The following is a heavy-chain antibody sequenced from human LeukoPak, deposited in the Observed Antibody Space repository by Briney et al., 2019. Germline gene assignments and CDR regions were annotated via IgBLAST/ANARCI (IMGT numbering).Heavy chain of an antibody. V-gene: IGHV3-23*01. Sequence: GGSLRLSCAAAGFTFSSYAMSWVRQAPGKGLEWVSAMSGSGGSTYYADSVKGRFTISRDNSKNTLYLQMNSLRAEDTAVYYCARGVRSGYHLLSWGQGTLVTVSS. CDR3: ARGVRSGYHLLS. CDR1: GFTFSSYA. J-gene: IGHJ5*02. D-gene: IGHD3-3*01. CDR2: MSGSGGST.